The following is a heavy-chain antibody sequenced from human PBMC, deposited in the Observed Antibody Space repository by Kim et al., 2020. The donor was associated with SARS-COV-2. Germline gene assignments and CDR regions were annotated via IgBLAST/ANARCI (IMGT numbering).Heavy chain of an antibody. J-gene: IGHJ4*02. Sequence: ASVKGRFPISRDDSKHTAYLRMNSLKTEDTAVYYCTRLSYSSGGYGIDYWGQGTLVTVSS. V-gene: IGHV3-73*01. D-gene: IGHD6-19*01. CDR3: TRLSYSSGGYGIDY.